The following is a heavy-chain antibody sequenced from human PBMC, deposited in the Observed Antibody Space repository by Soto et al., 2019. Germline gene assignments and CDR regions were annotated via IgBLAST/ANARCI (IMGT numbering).Heavy chain of an antibody. V-gene: IGHV1-8*01. CDR1: GYTFGNND. Sequence: ASVKVSCKASGYTFGNNDISWVRQATGQGLEWMGWMNPNSGNTGYAQKFQGRGSMTRNTSITTAYLELSSPRSDDTAIYYCARMATSGTLNWFDPWGQGTLVTVSS. CDR3: ARMATSGTLNWFDP. J-gene: IGHJ5*02. CDR2: MNPNSGNT.